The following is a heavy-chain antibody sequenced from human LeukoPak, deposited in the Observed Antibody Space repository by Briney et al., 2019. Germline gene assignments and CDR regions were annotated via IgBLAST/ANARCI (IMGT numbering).Heavy chain of an antibody. CDR3: ARDSSGRPGYSDF. D-gene: IGHD6-19*01. CDR1: GFTFSSYV. CDR2: ISYDGSNK. V-gene: IGHV3-30-3*01. Sequence: PGRSLRLSCAASGFTFSSYVIHWVRQAPGKGLEWMAAISYDGSNKYYADSVKGRFTISRDDSKNTLYLQMNSLRAEDTAVYHCARDSSGRPGYSDFWGQGTLVIVSS. J-gene: IGHJ4*02.